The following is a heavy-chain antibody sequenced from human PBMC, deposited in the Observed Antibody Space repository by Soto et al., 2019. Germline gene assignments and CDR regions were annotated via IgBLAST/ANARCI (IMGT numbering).Heavy chain of an antibody. J-gene: IGHJ6*02. V-gene: IGHV4-59*01. CDR3: ARGIEGWYQGRYYYGMDV. CDR2: IYYSGST. D-gene: IGHD6-19*01. Sequence: QTPGKGLEWIGYIYYSGSTNYNPSLKSRVTISVDTSKNQFSLKLSSVTAADTAVYYCARGIEGWYQGRYYYGMDVWGQGTTVTVSS.